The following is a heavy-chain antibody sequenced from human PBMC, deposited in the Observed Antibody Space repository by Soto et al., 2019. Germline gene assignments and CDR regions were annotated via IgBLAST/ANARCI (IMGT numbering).Heavy chain of an antibody. CDR1: GGSIRSYY. J-gene: IGHJ4*02. CDR2: IYYSGST. D-gene: IGHD7-27*01. Sequence: SETLSLTCTVSGGSIRSYYWSWIRQPPGKGLQWIGYIYYSGSTNYNPSLKSRVTISVDTPKNQFSLKLSSVTAADTAVYYCAKNWNWGSLVHWGQGTLVTVSS. V-gene: IGHV4-59*08. CDR3: AKNWNWGSLVH.